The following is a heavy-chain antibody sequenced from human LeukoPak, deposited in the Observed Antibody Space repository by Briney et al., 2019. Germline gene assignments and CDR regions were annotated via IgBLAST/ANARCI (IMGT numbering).Heavy chain of an antibody. CDR3: ARADSPRELSWFDP. D-gene: IGHD1-26*01. Sequence: PGGSLRLSCAASGFTFDDYGMSWVRQAPGKGLEWVSGINWNGGSTGYADSVKGRFTISRDNAKNSLYLQMNSLRAEDTALYHCARADSPRELSWFDPWGQGTLVTVSS. CDR1: GFTFDDYG. CDR2: INWNGGST. V-gene: IGHV3-20*01. J-gene: IGHJ5*02.